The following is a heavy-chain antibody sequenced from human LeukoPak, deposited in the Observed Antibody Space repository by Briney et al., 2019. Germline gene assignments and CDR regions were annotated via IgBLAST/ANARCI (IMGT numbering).Heavy chain of an antibody. CDR3: AKWGDYDILTGYYDSDY. Sequence: GGSLRLSCASSGFTFSNYAMSWVRQAPGKGLEWVSAVSGRDDSTYYADSVKGRFTISRDNSKNTLYLQMNSLRAEDTAVYYCAKWGDYDILTGYYDSDYWGQGTLVTVSS. J-gene: IGHJ4*02. CDR1: GFTFSNYA. D-gene: IGHD3-9*01. V-gene: IGHV3-23*01. CDR2: VSGRDDST.